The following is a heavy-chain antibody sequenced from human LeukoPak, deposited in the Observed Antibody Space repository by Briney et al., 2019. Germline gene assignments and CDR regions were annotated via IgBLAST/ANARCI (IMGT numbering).Heavy chain of an antibody. CDR3: ARETNYCSGGSCYSRLLDY. D-gene: IGHD2-15*01. J-gene: IGHJ4*02. Sequence: GGSLRLSCAASGFTFSSYSMNWVRQAPGKGLEWVSSISSSSSYIYYADSVKGRFTISRDSSKNTLYLQMNSLRAEDTAVYYCARETNYCSGGSCYSRLLDYWGQGTLVTVSS. V-gene: IGHV3-21*04. CDR2: ISSSSSYI. CDR1: GFTFSSYS.